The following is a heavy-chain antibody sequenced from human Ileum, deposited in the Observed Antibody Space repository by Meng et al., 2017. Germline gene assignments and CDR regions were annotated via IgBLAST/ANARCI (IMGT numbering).Heavy chain of an antibody. Sequence: VQLVESGGGLVQPGGSLRLSCAASGFTFSSYWMHWVRQAPGKGLVWVSRISSDGSSTSYAGSVKGRFTISRDNAKNTLYLQVNSLRAEDTAVYYCARDRLDYSDSGFDYWGQRTLVTVSS. CDR3: ARDRLDYSDSGFDY. CDR1: GFTFSSYW. CDR2: ISSDGSST. J-gene: IGHJ4*02. D-gene: IGHD4-11*01. V-gene: IGHV3-74*01.